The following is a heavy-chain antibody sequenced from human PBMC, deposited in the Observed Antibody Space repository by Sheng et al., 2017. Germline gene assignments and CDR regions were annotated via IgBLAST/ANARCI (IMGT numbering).Heavy chain of an antibody. D-gene: IGHD3-3*01. CDR3: AKDIVRAVIGVVIEGAHMDV. V-gene: IGHV3-30*18. CDR1: GFTFSSYG. Sequence: QVQLVESGGGVVQPGRSLRLSCAASGFTFSSYGMHWVRQAPGKGLEWVAVISYDGSNKYYADSVKGRFTISRDNSKNTLYLQMNSLRAEDTAVYYCAKDIVRAVIGVVIEGAHMDVWGQGTT. J-gene: IGHJ6*02. CDR2: ISYDGSNK.